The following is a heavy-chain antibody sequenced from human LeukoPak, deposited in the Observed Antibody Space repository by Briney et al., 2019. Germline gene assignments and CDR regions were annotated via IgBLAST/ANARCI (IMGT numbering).Heavy chain of an antibody. V-gene: IGHV4-34*01. CDR1: GGSFSGYY. J-gene: IGHJ5*02. Sequence: PSETLSLTCAVYGGSFSGYYWSWIRQPPGKGLEWIGEINHSGSTNYNPSLKSRVTISVDTSKNQFSLKLGSVTAADTAVYYCARAEQQLVPFDPWGQGTLVTVSS. CDR3: ARAEQQLVPFDP. D-gene: IGHD6-13*01. CDR2: INHSGST.